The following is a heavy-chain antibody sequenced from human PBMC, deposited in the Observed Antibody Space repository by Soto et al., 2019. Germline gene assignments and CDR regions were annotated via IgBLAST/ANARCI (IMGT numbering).Heavy chain of an antibody. CDR1: GGSISSGDYY. Sequence: SETLSLTCTVSGGSISSGDYYWSWIRQPPGKGLEWIGYIYYSGSTYYNPSPKSRVTISVDTSKNQFSLKLSSVTAADTAVYYCAREDAALGSVYFDYWGQGTLVTVSS. CDR3: AREDAALGSVYFDY. CDR2: IYYSGST. D-gene: IGHD6-25*01. J-gene: IGHJ4*02. V-gene: IGHV4-30-4*01.